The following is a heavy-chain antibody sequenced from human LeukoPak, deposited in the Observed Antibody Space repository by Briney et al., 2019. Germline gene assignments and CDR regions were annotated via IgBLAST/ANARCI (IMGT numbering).Heavy chain of an antibody. D-gene: IGHD3-3*01. CDR3: ARESGYDFWSGHMDV. J-gene: IGHJ6*03. CDR2: IKQDGSEK. Sequence: PGGSLRLSCAASGFTFSSYWMSWVRQAPGKGLEWVANIKQDGSEKYYVDSVKGRFTISRDNAKNSLYLQMNSLRAEDTAVYYCARESGYDFWSGHMDVWGKGTTVTVSS. CDR1: GFTFSSYW. V-gene: IGHV3-7*01.